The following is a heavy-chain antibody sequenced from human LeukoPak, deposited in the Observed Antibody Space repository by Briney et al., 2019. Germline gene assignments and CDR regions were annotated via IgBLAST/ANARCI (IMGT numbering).Heavy chain of an antibody. V-gene: IGHV3-23*01. Sequence: GGSLRLSCAASGFTFSSYPMSWVRQAPGKGLEWVSVISGSGTSTYYADSVKGRFTISRDNSKNTLYLQMTSLRAEDTAVYYCARENYGSGSLYFDYWGQGTLVTVSS. D-gene: IGHD3-10*01. J-gene: IGHJ4*02. CDR1: GFTFSSYP. CDR3: ARENYGSGSLYFDY. CDR2: ISGSGTST.